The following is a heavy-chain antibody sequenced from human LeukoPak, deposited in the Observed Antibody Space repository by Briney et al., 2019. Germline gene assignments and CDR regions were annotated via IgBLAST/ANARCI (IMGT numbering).Heavy chain of an antibody. CDR2: IYYSGST. CDR3: ARVSGYDWESFYDY. V-gene: IGHV4-59*01. CDR1: GGSISSYY. J-gene: IGHJ4*02. Sequence: PSETLSLTCTVSGGSISSYYWSWIRQPPGKGLEWIGYIYYSGSTNYNPSLKSRVTISVDTSKNQFSLKLSSVTAADTAVCYCARVSGYDWESFYDYWGQGTLVTVSS. D-gene: IGHD5-12*01.